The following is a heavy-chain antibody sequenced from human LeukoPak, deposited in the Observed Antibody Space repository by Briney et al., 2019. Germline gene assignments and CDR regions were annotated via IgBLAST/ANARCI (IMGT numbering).Heavy chain of an antibody. Sequence: ETLSLTCTVSGGPISSSSYYWGWIRQAPGKGLEWVSTISGSGSSTYYADSVKGRFTISRDNSKNTLYLQMNSLRAEDTAVYYCAREIYCGGDCQNWFDPWGQGTLVTVSS. V-gene: IGHV3-23*01. D-gene: IGHD2-21*01. J-gene: IGHJ5*02. CDR2: ISGSGSST. CDR1: GGPISSSSYY. CDR3: AREIYCGGDCQNWFDP.